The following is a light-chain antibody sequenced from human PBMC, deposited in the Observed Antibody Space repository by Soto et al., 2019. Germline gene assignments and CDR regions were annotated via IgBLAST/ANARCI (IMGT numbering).Light chain of an antibody. V-gene: IGLV2-23*01. Sequence: QSALTQPASVSGSPGQSITISCTGTSSDAGNYNLVSWYQHHPGKAPKLMIYEGSKRPSGVSNRFSGSNSGTTASLTISGLQAEDEADYYCCSYAGIRVFGGGTKLTVL. CDR2: EGS. CDR3: CSYAGIRV. J-gene: IGLJ3*02. CDR1: SSDAGNYNL.